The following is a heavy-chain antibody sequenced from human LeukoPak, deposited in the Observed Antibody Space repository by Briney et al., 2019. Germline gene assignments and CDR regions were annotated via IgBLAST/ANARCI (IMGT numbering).Heavy chain of an antibody. V-gene: IGHV4-59*12. CDR1: GDSIRCYY. D-gene: IGHD3-3*01. Sequence: SETLSLTCTVSGDSIRCYYWNWIRQSPGKGLEWIGYIYYSGSTNYNPSLKSRVTISVDTSKNQFSLKLSSVTAADTAVYYWITVQSAHHEFWSGYPSAPYYYYGMDVWGQGTTVTVSS. CDR2: IYYSGST. CDR3: ITVQSAHHEFWSGYPSAPYYYYGMDV. J-gene: IGHJ6*02.